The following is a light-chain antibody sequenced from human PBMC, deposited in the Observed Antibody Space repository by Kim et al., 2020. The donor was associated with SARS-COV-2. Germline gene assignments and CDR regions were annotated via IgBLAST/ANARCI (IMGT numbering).Light chain of an antibody. CDR2: VNRNGSH. J-gene: IGLJ2*01. CDR3: QTWGTPVV. CDR1: VEQTHCA. Sequence: GATIRVTSTLSVEQTHCAIAWQQQPPERGPNFLLKVNRNGSHYRGDGIPDRFSGSSSESERYFTISDLQSDDEADYYCQTWGTPVVFGGGTQLTVL. V-gene: IGLV4-69*01.